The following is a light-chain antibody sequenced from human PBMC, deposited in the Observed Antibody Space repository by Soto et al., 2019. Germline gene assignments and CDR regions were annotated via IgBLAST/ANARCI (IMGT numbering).Light chain of an antibody. CDR2: AAS. V-gene: IGKV3-20*01. J-gene: IGKJ2*01. Sequence: EIVLTQSPGTLSLSPGERATLSCRASQSVNSRYLAWYQQKPGQAPRPLIYAASSRVTDIPDRFSGSGSGTDFTLTISRLEPEDFAVYYCHHYSSSPPYTFGQGTKLEIK. CDR1: QSVNSRY. CDR3: HHYSSSPPYT.